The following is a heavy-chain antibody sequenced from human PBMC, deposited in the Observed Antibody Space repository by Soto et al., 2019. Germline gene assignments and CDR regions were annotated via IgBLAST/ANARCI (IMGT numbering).Heavy chain of an antibody. Sequence: PGGSLRLSCAASGFAFSSYAMHWVRQAPGKGLEWVAVISYDGSNKYYADSVKGRFTISRDNSKNTLYLQMNSLRAEDMAVYYCASLGGKIDYWGQGTLVTVSS. D-gene: IGHD1-1*01. CDR2: ISYDGSNK. CDR1: GFAFSSYA. CDR3: ASLGGKIDY. J-gene: IGHJ4*02. V-gene: IGHV3-30-3*01.